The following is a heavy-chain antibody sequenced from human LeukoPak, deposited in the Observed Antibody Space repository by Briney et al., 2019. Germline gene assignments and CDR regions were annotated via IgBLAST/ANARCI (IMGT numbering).Heavy chain of an antibody. V-gene: IGHV3-7*01. J-gene: IGHJ4*02. CDR1: GFTFNSFW. Sequence: PGGSLRLSCAASGFTFNSFWMSWVRQAPGKGLEWVANINPDGNTMLYVDSVKGRVTISRDNSKNTLYLQMNSLRAEDTAVYYCAKEVSGWYGSAGYFDYWGQGTLVTVSS. CDR2: INPDGNTM. CDR3: AKEVSGWYGSAGYFDY. D-gene: IGHD6-19*01.